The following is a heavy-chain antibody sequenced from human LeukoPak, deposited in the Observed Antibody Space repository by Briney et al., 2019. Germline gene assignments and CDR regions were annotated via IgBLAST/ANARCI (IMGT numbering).Heavy chain of an antibody. CDR1: VYTFTSYD. J-gene: IGHJ3*02. CDR2: MNPASGNT. CDR3: ARVPREIASI. D-gene: IGHD3-16*02. V-gene: IGHV1-8*01. Sequence: GASVRVSFKASVYTFTSYDINWVRQATGQGLEWMGYMNPASGNTGYAQKFQGRVTMTTDTSISTAYMELSSLRSEDTAVYYCARVPREIASIWGQGTMVTVSS.